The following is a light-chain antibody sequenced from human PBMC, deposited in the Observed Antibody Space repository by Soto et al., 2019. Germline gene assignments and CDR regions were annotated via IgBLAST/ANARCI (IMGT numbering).Light chain of an antibody. CDR1: QDISRW. J-gene: IGKJ4*01. CDR2: AAS. CDR3: QQADSLPLT. Sequence: DIQMTQSPSSVSASVGDRVTITCRASQDISRWLAWYQQKPGKAPNLLIYAASSLQTGVPSRFSGSGSGTDFTLTISSLQPEDFATYYCQQADSLPLTFGGGTKVQIK. V-gene: IGKV1-12*01.